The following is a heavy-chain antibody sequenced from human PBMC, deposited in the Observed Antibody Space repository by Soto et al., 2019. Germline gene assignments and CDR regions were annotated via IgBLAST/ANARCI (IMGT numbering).Heavy chain of an antibody. V-gene: IGHV3-30*18. D-gene: IGHD6-19*01. CDR2: ISYDGTKT. Sequence: QVQLVEAGGGVVQPGRSLRVSCAASGFTFSIYAMHWVRQAPGTGLEWVAVISYDGTKTYYADSVEGRFTISRDNSKNTVYLQMNSLRDEDTAVYYCAEDRGPRRQWLIGPFDYWGQGTLVSVSP. CDR3: AEDRGPRRQWLIGPFDY. CDR1: GFTFSIYA. J-gene: IGHJ4*02.